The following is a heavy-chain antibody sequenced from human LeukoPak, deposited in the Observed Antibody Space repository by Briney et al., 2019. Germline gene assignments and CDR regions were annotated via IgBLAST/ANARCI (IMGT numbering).Heavy chain of an antibody. CDR1: GYTFTGYD. CDR2: MSPNSGDT. D-gene: IGHD7-27*01. Sequence: ASVKVSCKASGYTFTGYDFNWVRQATGQRPEWMGWMSPNSGDTGYAQKFQDRVTMARNTSISTAYMELSSLRSDDTAVYYCARGPPNWGYDYWGPGTLVTVSS. CDR3: ARGPPNWGYDY. J-gene: IGHJ4*02. V-gene: IGHV1-8*01.